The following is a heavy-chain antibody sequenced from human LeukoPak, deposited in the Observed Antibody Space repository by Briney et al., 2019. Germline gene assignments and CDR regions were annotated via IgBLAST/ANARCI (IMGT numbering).Heavy chain of an antibody. V-gene: IGHV3-53*01. J-gene: IGHJ4*02. CDR1: GFTFSSYA. CDR3: ARAYCSGGSCYFDY. Sequence: GGSLRLSCAASGFTFSSYAMSWVRQAPGNGLEWVSLIYSGGNTYYADSVKGRFSISRDNSKNTLYLQMNSLRAEDTAVYYCARAYCSGGSCYFDYWGQGALVTVSS. D-gene: IGHD2-15*01. CDR2: IYSGGNT.